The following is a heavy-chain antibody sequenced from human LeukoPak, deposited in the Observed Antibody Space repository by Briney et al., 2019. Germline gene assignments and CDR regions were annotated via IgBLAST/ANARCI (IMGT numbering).Heavy chain of an antibody. CDR1: GYTFTGYY. D-gene: IGHD6-13*01. Sequence: ASVKVSCKASGYTFTGYYMHWVRQAPGQGLECMGWMNPNSGNTGYAQKFQGRVTMTRNTSISTAYMELSSLRSEDTAVYYCARVAAAARKTLGYWGQGTLVTVSS. V-gene: IGHV1-8*02. J-gene: IGHJ4*02. CDR3: ARVAAAARKTLGY. CDR2: MNPNSGNT.